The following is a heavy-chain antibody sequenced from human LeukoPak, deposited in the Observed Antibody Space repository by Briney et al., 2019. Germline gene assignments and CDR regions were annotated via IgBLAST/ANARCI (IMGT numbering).Heavy chain of an antibody. D-gene: IGHD2-2*01. V-gene: IGHV4-34*01. CDR1: GGSFSGYY. CDR3: ARLSCSSTSCYDPVYFDY. CDR2: INHSGST. Sequence: ETLSLTCAVYGGSFSGYYWSWIRQPPGKGLEWIGEINHSGSTNYNPSLKGRVTISVDTSKNQFSLKLSSVTAADTAVYYCARLSCSSTSCYDPVYFDYWGQGTLVTVSS. J-gene: IGHJ4*02.